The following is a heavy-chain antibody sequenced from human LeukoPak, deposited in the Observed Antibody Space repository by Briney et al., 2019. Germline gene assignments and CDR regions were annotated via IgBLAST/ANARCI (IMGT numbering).Heavy chain of an antibody. CDR3: ARSQSGSYEFDY. D-gene: IGHD1-26*01. J-gene: IGHJ4*02. CDR1: GRTFSTYA. V-gene: IGHV1-69*01. Sequence: SVKVSCKASGRTFSTYAISWVRQAPGQGLEWMGGIIPIFGTTNFAQKFQGRVMITADESTSTAYMELSSLRSEDTAVYYCARSQSGSYEFDYWGQGTLVTVSS. CDR2: IIPIFGTT.